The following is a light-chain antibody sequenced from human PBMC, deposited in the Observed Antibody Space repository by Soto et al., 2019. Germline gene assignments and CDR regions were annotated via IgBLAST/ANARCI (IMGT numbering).Light chain of an antibody. Sequence: DIRMTQSPSTLSASVGDRVTITCRASQSISTWLAWYQQKPGKAPKLLIYKASGLESGVPSRFSGSGSGTDFTLTISSLQPDDFATYYCQQYNSYSPLTFXGGTKVDIK. V-gene: IGKV1-5*03. CDR1: QSISTW. CDR3: QQYNSYSPLT. J-gene: IGKJ4*01. CDR2: KAS.